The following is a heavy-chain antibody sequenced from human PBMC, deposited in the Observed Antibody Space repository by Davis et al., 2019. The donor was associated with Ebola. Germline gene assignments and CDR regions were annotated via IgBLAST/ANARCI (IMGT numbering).Heavy chain of an antibody. J-gene: IGHJ4*02. D-gene: IGHD2-21*02. CDR2: INPSGGST. Sequence: ASVKVSCKASGYTFTSYYMHWVRQAPGQGLEWMGIINPSGGSTSYAQKFQGRVTMTRDTSKNQFSLKLSSVTAADTAVYYCARNPGGDWVDYWGQGTLVTVSS. CDR1: GYTFTSYY. V-gene: IGHV1-46*01. CDR3: ARNPGGDWVDY.